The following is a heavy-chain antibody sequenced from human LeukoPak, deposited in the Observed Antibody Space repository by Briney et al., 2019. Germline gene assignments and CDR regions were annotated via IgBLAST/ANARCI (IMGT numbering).Heavy chain of an antibody. CDR1: GGTFSSYA. J-gene: IGHJ5*02. V-gene: IGHV1-69*13. CDR3: ARMSGYCSGDSCYGNNWFDP. CDR2: IIPIFGAA. Sequence: GGSVKVSCKASGGTFSSYAISWVRQAPGQGLEWMGGIIPIFGAANYAQKFQGRVTITADESTSTAYMELSSLRSEDTAVYYCARMSGYCSGDSCYGNNWFDPWGQGTLVTVSS. D-gene: IGHD2-15*01.